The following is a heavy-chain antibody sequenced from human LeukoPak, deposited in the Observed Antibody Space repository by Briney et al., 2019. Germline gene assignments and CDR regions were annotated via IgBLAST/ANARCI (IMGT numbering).Heavy chain of an antibody. J-gene: IGHJ1*01. V-gene: IGHV3-7*01. CDR2: INPDGRDT. D-gene: IGHD2-21*02. CDR1: GFTVNRCW. CDR3: TSWGDTTAEYFQR. Sequence: GGSLRLSCVVSGFTVNRCWMNWVRQAPGKGLEWVAHINPDGRDTYYVDSVKGRFTISRDNAQNSMYLQMNSLRVEDTAVYYCTSWGDTTAEYFQRWGQGTLVTVSS.